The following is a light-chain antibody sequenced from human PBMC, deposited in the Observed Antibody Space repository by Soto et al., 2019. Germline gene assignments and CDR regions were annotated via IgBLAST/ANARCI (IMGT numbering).Light chain of an antibody. CDR3: QPYGSSPWT. CDR1: QSVSSSY. J-gene: IGKJ1*01. V-gene: IGKV3-20*01. Sequence: EIVLTQSPVTLSLSPGERATLSCRASQSVSSSYLACYQQIPGQAPRLLIYGASSRATGIPDRFSGSGSGTDFTLTISRLEPADLAVYYCQPYGSSPWTFGQGTKVEVK. CDR2: GAS.